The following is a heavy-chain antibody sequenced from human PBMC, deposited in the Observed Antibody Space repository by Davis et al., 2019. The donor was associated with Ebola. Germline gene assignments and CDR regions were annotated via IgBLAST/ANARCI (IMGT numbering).Heavy chain of an antibody. CDR3: ARGDFYYGVDV. CDR2: INQDGGVT. J-gene: IGHJ6*02. V-gene: IGHV3-7*03. Sequence: PGGSLRLSCAASGFSFSSYWMAWVRQAPGKGLEWLANINQDGGVTYYADSVKGRFTISRDSSKNTVYLQMNNLRAEDTAVYYCARGDFYYGVDVWGQGTTVTVSS. CDR1: GFSFSSYW.